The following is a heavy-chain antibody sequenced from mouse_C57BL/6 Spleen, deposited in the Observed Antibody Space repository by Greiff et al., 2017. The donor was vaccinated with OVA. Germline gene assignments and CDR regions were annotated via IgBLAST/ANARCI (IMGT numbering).Heavy chain of an antibody. Sequence: EVQLQQSGPELVKPGASVKISCKASGYTFTDYYMNWVKQSHGKSLEWIGDINPNNGGTSYNQKFKGKATLTVDKSSSTAYMELRSLTSEDSAVYYGARGGAITAVVRYYAMDYWGQGTSVTGSS. D-gene: IGHD1-1*01. CDR2: INPNNGGT. CDR1: GYTFTDYY. V-gene: IGHV1-26*01. CDR3: ARGGAITAVVRYYAMDY. J-gene: IGHJ4*01.